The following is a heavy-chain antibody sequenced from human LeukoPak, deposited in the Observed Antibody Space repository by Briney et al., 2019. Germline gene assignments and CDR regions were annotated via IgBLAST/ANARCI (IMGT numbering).Heavy chain of an antibody. CDR1: GGTFSSYA. J-gene: IGHJ5*02. V-gene: IGHV1-69*13. CDR2: IIPIFGTA. CDR3: ARLGPHYGGNPDNWFDP. D-gene: IGHD4-23*01. Sequence: ASVKVSCKASGGTFSSYAIRWVRQAPGQGLEWMGGIIPIFGTANYAQKFQGRVTITADESTSTAYMELSSLRSEDTAVYYCARLGPHYGGNPDNWFDPWGQGTLVTVSS.